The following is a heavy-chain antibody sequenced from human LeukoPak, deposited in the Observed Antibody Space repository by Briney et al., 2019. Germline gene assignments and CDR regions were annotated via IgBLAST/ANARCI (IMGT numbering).Heavy chain of an antibody. D-gene: IGHD4-17*01. V-gene: IGHV3-30*02. CDR1: GFTFSSYG. CDR2: IRYDGSNK. J-gene: IGHJ4*02. CDR3: AKVSKDGGYCDY. Sequence: PGGSLRLTCAASGFTFSSYGMHWVRQAPGKVLEWVAFIRYDGSNKCYADSVKGRFTISRDNSKNTLYLQMNSLRAEDTAVYYCAKVSKDGGYCDYWGQGTLVTVSS.